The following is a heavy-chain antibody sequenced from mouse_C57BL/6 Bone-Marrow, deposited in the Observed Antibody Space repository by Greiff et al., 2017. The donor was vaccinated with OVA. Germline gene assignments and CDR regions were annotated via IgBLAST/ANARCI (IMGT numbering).Heavy chain of an antibody. CDR1: GFTFSSYA. Sequence: EVKLVESGGGLVKPGGSLKLSCAASGFTFSSYAMSWVRQTPDKRLEWVATISAGGSYTSSPDNVKGRFTISRDNAKNNLYLQMSHLKSEDTAMYYCARAPYYYGSSPYWYFDVWGTGTTVTVSS. D-gene: IGHD1-1*01. CDR3: ARAPYYYGSSPYWYFDV. J-gene: IGHJ1*03. CDR2: ISAGGSYT. V-gene: IGHV5-4*03.